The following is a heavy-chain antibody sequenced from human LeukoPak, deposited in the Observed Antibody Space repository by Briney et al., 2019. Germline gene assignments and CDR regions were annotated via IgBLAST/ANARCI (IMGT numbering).Heavy chain of an antibody. D-gene: IGHD2-2*01. V-gene: IGHV1-69*05. CDR1: GGTFSSYA. J-gene: IGHJ6*03. Sequence: VASVKVSCKASGGTFSSYAISWVRQAPGQGLEWMGRIIPIFGTANYAQKFQGRVTITTDESTSTAYMELSSLRSEDTAVYYCARDRDVVVPAAIGYYYYYYMDVWGKGTTATVSS. CDR2: IIPIFGTA. CDR3: ARDRDVVVPAAIGYYYYYYMDV.